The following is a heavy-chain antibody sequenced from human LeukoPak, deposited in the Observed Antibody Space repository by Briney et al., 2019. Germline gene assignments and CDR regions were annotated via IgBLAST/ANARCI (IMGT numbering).Heavy chain of an antibody. Sequence: KISCKASGYTFTAYYIHWVQQAPGKGLEWMGRLDTEDGESIYARRFQGRVTMTADTSTNTASMELSSLGSDDTAVYYCATAPRIFDLDSDNGFGDYWGQGTLVTVSS. D-gene: IGHD3/OR15-3a*01. CDR1: GYTFTAYY. J-gene: IGHJ4*02. CDR2: LDTEDGES. CDR3: ATAPRIFDLDSDNGFGDY. V-gene: IGHV1-69-2*01.